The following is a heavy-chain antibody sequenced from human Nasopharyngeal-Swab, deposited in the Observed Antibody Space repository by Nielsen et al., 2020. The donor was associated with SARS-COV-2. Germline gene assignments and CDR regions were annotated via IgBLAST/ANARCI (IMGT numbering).Heavy chain of an antibody. CDR2: IKSKTDGGKT. CDR3: TTDFGMPVVVVAATRGGDY. D-gene: IGHD2-15*01. Sequence: WILQPPGEGLEGVGRIKSKTDGGKTDYAAPVKGRFTISRDDSKNTLYLQMNSLKTEDTAVYYCTTDFGMPVVVVAATRGGDYWGQGTLVTVSS. V-gene: IGHV3-15*01. J-gene: IGHJ4*02.